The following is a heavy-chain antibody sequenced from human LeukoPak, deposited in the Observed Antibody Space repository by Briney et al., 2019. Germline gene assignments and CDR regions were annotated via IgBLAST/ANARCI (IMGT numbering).Heavy chain of an antibody. J-gene: IGHJ4*02. CDR3: ARGGSSSWYPIYTSFDY. V-gene: IGHV2-5*01. D-gene: IGHD6-13*01. CDR2: IYWNDDK. CDR1: GFSLSISGVG. Sequence: SGPTLVNPTQTLTLTCTFSGFSLSISGVGVGWIRQPPGKALEWLALIYWNDDKRYSPSLKSRLTITKDTSKNQVVLTMTNMDPVDTATYYCARGGSSSWYPIYTSFDYWGQGTPVTVSS.